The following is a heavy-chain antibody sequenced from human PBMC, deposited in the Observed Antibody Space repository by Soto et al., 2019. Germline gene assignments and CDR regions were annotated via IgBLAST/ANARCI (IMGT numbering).Heavy chain of an antibody. CDR2: IHYSGGT. J-gene: IGHJ5*02. Sequence: SETLSLTCSVPGASVSTYSWSWIRHSPGKGLEWIGYIHYSGGTNYTPSLRSRVTISVDTSKNQLSLNLTSLTAADTAVYYCARGGTSGSAVFNWFDPWGQGTLVTVSS. D-gene: IGHD3-10*01. CDR3: ARGGTSGSAVFNWFDP. V-gene: IGHV4-59*02. CDR1: GASVSTYS.